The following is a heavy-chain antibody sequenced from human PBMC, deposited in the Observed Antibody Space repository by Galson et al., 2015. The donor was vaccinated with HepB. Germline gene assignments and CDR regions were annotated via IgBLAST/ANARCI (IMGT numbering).Heavy chain of an antibody. J-gene: IGHJ4*02. D-gene: IGHD2-2*01. Sequence: SLRLSCAASGFTFSSYAMSWVRQAPGKRLEWVSAISGSGGSTYYADSVKGRFTISRDNSKNTLYLQMNSLRAEDTAVYYCARSEVPAAMSYYFDYWGQGTLVTVSS. CDR3: ARSEVPAAMSYYFDY. CDR2: ISGSGGST. V-gene: IGHV3-23*01. CDR1: GFTFSSYA.